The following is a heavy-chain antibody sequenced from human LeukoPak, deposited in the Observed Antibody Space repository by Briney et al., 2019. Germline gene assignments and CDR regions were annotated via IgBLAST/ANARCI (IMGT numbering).Heavy chain of an antibody. Sequence: SETLSLTCAVYGGSFSGYYWSWIRQPPGKGLEWIGEINHSGSTNYNPSLKSRVTISVDTSKNQFSLKLSSVTAADTTVYYCTRQHVTIFGVVTVNYFDYWGQGTLVTVSS. J-gene: IGHJ4*02. V-gene: IGHV4-34*01. CDR1: GGSFSGYY. D-gene: IGHD3-3*01. CDR2: INHSGST. CDR3: TRQHVTIFGVVTVNYFDY.